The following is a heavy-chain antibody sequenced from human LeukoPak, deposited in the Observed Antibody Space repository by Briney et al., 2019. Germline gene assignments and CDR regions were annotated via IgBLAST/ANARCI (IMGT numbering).Heavy chain of an antibody. J-gene: IGHJ3*02. CDR2: INTSGGHT. CDR3: ARGLERLDSNNYLSFAFDI. D-gene: IGHD4-11*01. V-gene: IGHV1-46*01. CDR1: GYTFTDYY. Sequence: GASVKVSCKASGYTFTDYYMHWVRQAPGQGLEWMGIINTSGGHTSYAQKFQGRVSMTRDTSTGTLYMDLSSLRFEDTAVYYCARGLERLDSNNYLSFAFDIWGQGTMVTVS.